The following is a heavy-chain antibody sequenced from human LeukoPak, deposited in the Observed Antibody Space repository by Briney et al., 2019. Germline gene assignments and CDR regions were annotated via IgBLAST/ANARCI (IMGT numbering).Heavy chain of an antibody. V-gene: IGHV3-74*01. Sequence: GGSLRLSCAASGFTVSSFWMHWVRQAPGKGLVWVSRINSDGSSTSYADSVKGRFTISRDNAKNTLYLQMNSLRAEDTAVYYCARVWRGIYIPDYCDYWGQGTLVTVSS. J-gene: IGHJ4*02. CDR3: ARVWRGIYIPDYCDY. CDR2: INSDGSST. CDR1: GFTVSSFW. D-gene: IGHD3-3*01.